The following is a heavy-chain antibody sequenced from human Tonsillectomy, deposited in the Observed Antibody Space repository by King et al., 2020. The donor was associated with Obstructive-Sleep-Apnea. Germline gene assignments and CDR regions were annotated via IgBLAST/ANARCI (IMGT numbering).Heavy chain of an antibody. CDR3: AREVDPFGDSYGAGDY. V-gene: IGHV1-8*01. CDR2: MNPNSGNT. Sequence: VQLVESGAEVKKPGASVKVSCKASGYTFTNYDINWVRQATGQGLEWMGWMNPNSGNTDYAQKFQGRVTMTRDTSITPTYMELSSLRSEETAVYYCAREVDPFGDSYGAGDYWGQGTLVTVSS. CDR1: GYTFTNYD. J-gene: IGHJ4*02. D-gene: IGHD5-12*01.